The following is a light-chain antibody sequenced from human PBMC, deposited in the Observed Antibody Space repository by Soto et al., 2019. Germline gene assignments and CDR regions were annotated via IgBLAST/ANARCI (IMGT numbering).Light chain of an antibody. CDR1: SSDVGGYNY. Sequence: QSVLTQPASVSGSPGQSITIYCTGTSSDVGGYNYVSWYQQHPGKAPKLMIYDVSNRPSGVSNRFSGSKSANTASLTISGRQAEDDADYYCSSSTTSSTPLVFGGGTKLTVL. CDR2: DVS. CDR3: SSSTTSSTPLV. V-gene: IGLV2-14*01. J-gene: IGLJ2*01.